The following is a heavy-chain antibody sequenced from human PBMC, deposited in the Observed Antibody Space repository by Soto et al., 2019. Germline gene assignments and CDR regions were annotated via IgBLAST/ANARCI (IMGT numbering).Heavy chain of an antibody. D-gene: IGHD2-2*01. J-gene: IGHJ5*02. CDR3: ATGVPAAISWLDP. V-gene: IGHV1-24*01. CDR1: GYTLTELS. CDR2: FDPEDGET. Sequence: ASVKVSCKVSGYTLTELSMHWVRQAPGKGLEWMVVFDPEDGETIYSXXFEGRVTXXEDTGTDTAYXELSSXISEDTAVYYCATGVPAAISWLDPWVQGTLVTVSS.